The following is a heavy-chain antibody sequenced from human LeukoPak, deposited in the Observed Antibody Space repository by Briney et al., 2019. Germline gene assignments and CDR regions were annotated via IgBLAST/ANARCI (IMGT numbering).Heavy chain of an antibody. J-gene: IGHJ6*02. D-gene: IGHD3-22*01. CDR1: GFTFSSYS. Sequence: GGSLRLSCAASGFTFSSYSMNWVRQAPGKGLEWVSSISSSSSYIYYADSVDGRFTVSRDNAKNSLYLQMNSLRAEDTAVYYCARSETYYYDSSGYRYGMDVWGQGTTVTVSS. CDR2: ISSSSSYI. V-gene: IGHV3-21*01. CDR3: ARSETYYYDSSGYRYGMDV.